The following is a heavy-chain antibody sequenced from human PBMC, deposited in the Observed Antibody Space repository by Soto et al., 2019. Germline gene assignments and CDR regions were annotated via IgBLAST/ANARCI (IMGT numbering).Heavy chain of an antibody. J-gene: IGHJ4*02. CDR3: ATSQKGYNWNYFDH. D-gene: IGHD1-20*01. CDR1: GASISGSYYY. CDR2: VFYTGFT. V-gene: IGHV4-39*01. Sequence: SETLSLTCAVSGASISGSYYYWAWLRQSPGKGPEWIGSVFYTGFTSYNPSLESRVSVSVDTSKSQFSLKLSAVTAADTAVYYCATSQKGYNWNYFDHWGQGAMVTVYS.